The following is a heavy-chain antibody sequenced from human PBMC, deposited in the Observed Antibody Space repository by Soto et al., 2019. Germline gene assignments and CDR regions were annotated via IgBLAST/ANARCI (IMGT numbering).Heavy chain of an antibody. V-gene: IGHV5-10-1*01. CDR2: IDPSDSYT. Sequence: EVQLVQSGAEVKKPGESLRISCQASGYSFTIYWITWVRQMPGKGLEWMGRIDPSDSYTNYSPSFQGHVTISADKSISTAYLHWGSLKASDTAVYYWARRVAAAEGGFDDWGQGTLVTVSS. D-gene: IGHD6-25*01. CDR1: GYSFTIYW. CDR3: ARRVAAAEGGFDD. J-gene: IGHJ4*02.